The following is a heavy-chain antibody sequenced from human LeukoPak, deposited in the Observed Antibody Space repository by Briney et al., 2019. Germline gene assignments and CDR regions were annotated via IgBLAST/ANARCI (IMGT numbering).Heavy chain of an antibody. CDR3: AKVPSYYYDSSGYSKFDY. CDR2: ISGSGAST. CDR1: GFTFSSYA. D-gene: IGHD3-22*01. J-gene: IGHJ4*02. V-gene: IGHV3-23*01. Sequence: GGSLRLSCAASGFTFSSYAMSWVRQAPGKGLDWVSAISGSGASTYHADSVKGRFTISRDDPKNTLYLQMNSLRAEDTAVYYCAKVPSYYYDSSGYSKFDYWGQGTLVTVSS.